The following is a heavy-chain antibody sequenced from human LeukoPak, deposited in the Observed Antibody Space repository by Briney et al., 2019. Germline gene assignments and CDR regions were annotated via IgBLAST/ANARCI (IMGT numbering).Heavy chain of an antibody. Sequence: SQTLSLTCTVSGGSISGYFWSWIRQPPGQGLEWIGYIFYSGSTNYNSSLKSRVTISVDTSKNQFSLKLTSVTAADTAVYYCARKIRDGYIYFDYWGQGTLVTVSS. CDR2: IFYSGST. V-gene: IGHV4-59*01. CDR1: GGSISGYF. D-gene: IGHD5-24*01. J-gene: IGHJ4*02. CDR3: ARKIRDGYIYFDY.